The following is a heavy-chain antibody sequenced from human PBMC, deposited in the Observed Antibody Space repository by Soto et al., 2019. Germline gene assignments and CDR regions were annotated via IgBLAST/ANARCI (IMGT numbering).Heavy chain of an antibody. D-gene: IGHD6-13*01. V-gene: IGHV3-30*18. CDR2: ISYDGSKK. CDR3: AKDGRGYGRSNWFDS. Sequence: GGSLRLSCAASGFTFSSYGMHWVRQAPGKGLEWVAVISYDGSKKYYADSVKGRFTISRDNSKNTLYLQMNSLRAEDTAVYYCAKDGRGYGRSNWFDSWGQGTLVTVSS. J-gene: IGHJ5*01. CDR1: GFTFSSYG.